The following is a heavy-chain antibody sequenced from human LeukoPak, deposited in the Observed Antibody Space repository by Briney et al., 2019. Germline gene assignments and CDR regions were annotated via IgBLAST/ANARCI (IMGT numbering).Heavy chain of an antibody. V-gene: IGHV3-48*03. Sequence: GGSLRLSCAASGFALSNYEMNWVSQAPGKGLEWIALISVRAATLYYGDSVEGRFTISRDDAKNSLFLQMNSLRVEDTALYWWAKDFRHRYETSHGMYLWGQGTMVTVS. CDR3: AKDFRHRYETSHGMYL. CDR2: ISVRAATL. J-gene: IGHJ6*02. D-gene: IGHD2-2*01. CDR1: GFALSNYE.